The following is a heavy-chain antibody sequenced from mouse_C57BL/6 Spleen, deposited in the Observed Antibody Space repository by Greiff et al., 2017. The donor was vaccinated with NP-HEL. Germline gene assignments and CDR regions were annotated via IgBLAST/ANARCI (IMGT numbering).Heavy chain of an antibody. D-gene: IGHD4-1*01. Sequence: QVQLQQSGAELVKPGASVKISCKASGYAFSSYWMNWVKQRPGKGLEWIGQIYPGDGDTNYNGKFKGKATLTADKSSSTAYMQLSSLTSEDSAVYFCARGEKLGPCFAYWGQGTLVTVSA. CDR2: IYPGDGDT. CDR1: GYAFSSYW. J-gene: IGHJ3*01. V-gene: IGHV1-80*01. CDR3: ARGEKLGPCFAY.